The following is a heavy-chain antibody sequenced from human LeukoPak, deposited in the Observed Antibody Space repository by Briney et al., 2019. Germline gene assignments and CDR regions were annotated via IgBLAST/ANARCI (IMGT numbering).Heavy chain of an antibody. CDR3: ARADDSSGYYFGRDY. V-gene: IGHV4-59*12. J-gene: IGHJ4*02. Sequence: DPSETLSLTCTVSGGSISNYYWSWIRQPPGKGLEWIGYIYYSGSTNYNPSLKSRVTISVDTSKNQFSLKLSSVTAADTAVYYCARADDSSGYYFGRDYWGQGTLVTVSS. CDR2: IYYSGST. D-gene: IGHD3-22*01. CDR1: GGSISNYY.